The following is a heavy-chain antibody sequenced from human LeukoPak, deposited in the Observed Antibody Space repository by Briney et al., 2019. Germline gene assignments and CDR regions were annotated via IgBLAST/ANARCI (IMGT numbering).Heavy chain of an antibody. CDR1: GFTFSTYA. CDR2: IRSNVDGT. J-gene: IGHJ4*02. CDR3: AKAYSNAYPYYFDY. D-gene: IGHD3-16*01. Sequence: GGPLRLSCAASGFTFSTYAMSWVRQAPGEGLEWVSLIRSNVDGTYYTDSVKGRFTISRDNSKNTLYLQMNSLIAEDTAVYYCAKAYSNAYPYYFDYWGQGTLVTVSS. V-gene: IGHV3-23*01.